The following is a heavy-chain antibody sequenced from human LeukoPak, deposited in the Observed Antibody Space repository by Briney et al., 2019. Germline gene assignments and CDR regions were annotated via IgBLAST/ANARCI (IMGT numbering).Heavy chain of an antibody. CDR2: ISYDGSNK. D-gene: IGHD6-13*01. CDR1: GFTFSSYA. J-gene: IGHJ6*02. Sequence: PGGSLRLSCAASGFTFSSYAMHWVRQAPGKGLEWVAVISYDGSNKYYADSVKGRFTISRDNSKNTLYLQMNSLRAEDTAVYYCARKWDSSSWPYYYYYGMDVWGQGTTVTVSS. CDR3: ARKWDSSSWPYYYYYGMDV. V-gene: IGHV3-30-3*01.